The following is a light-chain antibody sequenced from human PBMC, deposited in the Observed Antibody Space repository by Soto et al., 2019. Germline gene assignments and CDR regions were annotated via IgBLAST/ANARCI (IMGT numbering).Light chain of an antibody. CDR1: SSDVGVYNY. V-gene: IGLV2-14*01. CDR2: EVS. Sequence: QSALTQPASVSGSPGQSVTISCTGTSSDVGVYNYVSWYQQHPGKAPKLMIYEVSNRSSGVSNRFSGSKSGNTASLTISGLQAEDEADYYCSSYTSSSTRVFGGGTKLTVL. CDR3: SSYTSSSTRV. J-gene: IGLJ3*02.